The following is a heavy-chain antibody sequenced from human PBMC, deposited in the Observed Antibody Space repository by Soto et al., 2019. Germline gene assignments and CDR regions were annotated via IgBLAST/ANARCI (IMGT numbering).Heavy chain of an antibody. CDR2: ISGSGGST. D-gene: IGHD6-13*01. CDR3: AKRAAAGTGYYYYGMDV. J-gene: IGHJ6*02. CDR1: GFTFSSYA. V-gene: IGHV3-23*01. Sequence: PGGSLRLSCAASGFTFSSYAMSWVRQAPGKGLEWASAISGSGGSTYYADSVKGRFTISRDNSKNTLYLQMNSLRAEDTAVYYCAKRAAAGTGYYYYGMDVWGQGTTVTVSS.